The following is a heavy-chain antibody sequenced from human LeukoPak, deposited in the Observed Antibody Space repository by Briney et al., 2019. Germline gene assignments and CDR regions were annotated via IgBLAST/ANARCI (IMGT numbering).Heavy chain of an antibody. CDR2: IKQDGSEK. CDR1: GFTFSSYG. CDR3: ARHRSGGSQDDAFDI. V-gene: IGHV3-7*01. J-gene: IGHJ3*02. D-gene: IGHD2-15*01. Sequence: GGSLRLSCAASGFTFSSYGMHWVRQAPGKGLEWVADIKQDGSEKYYVDSVKGRFTISRQNAKNSLFLQMNSLRAEDTAVYYCARHRSGGSQDDAFDIWGQGTMVTVSS.